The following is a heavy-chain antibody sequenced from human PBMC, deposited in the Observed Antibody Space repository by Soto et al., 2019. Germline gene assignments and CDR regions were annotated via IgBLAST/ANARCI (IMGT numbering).Heavy chain of an antibody. D-gene: IGHD6-6*01. CDR2: TYYRSKWYN. Sequence: QTLALSLTISGDTVSSNSATWNWIQPSPSRGLEWLGRTYYRSKWYNDYAVSVKSRITINPDTSKNQFSLQLNSVTPEDTAVYYCARVSRGASEYSSSCWGQGALVTVSS. CDR1: GDTVSSNSAT. V-gene: IGHV6-1*01. CDR3: ARVSRGASEYSSSC. J-gene: IGHJ4*02.